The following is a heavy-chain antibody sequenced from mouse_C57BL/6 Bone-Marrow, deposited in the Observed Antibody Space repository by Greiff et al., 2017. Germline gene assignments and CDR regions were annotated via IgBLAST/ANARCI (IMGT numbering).Heavy chain of an antibody. CDR1: GFSLTSYG. V-gene: IGHV2-4*01. CDR2: IWRGGST. Sequence: VQLQQSGPGLVQPSQSLSITCTVSGFSLTSYGVHWVRQPPGKGLEWLGVIWRGGSTDYNAAFISRLSISKDNSKSQVFFKMHSLQADDTAIYYCAKNWGYDGYYWFAYWGQGTLVTVSA. J-gene: IGHJ3*01. CDR3: AKNWGYDGYYWFAY. D-gene: IGHD2-3*01.